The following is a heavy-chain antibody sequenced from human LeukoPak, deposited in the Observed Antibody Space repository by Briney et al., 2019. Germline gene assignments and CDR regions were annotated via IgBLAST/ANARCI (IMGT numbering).Heavy chain of an antibody. CDR1: GFTFSSYA. J-gene: IGHJ4*02. CDR3: ARGFLGIVATERAYDY. Sequence: PRGSLRLSCAASGFTFSSYAMRWVRQAPGKGLEWVSAISGSGGATYYAESVKGRFTISRDNSKNTLYLQMNSLRAEDTAVYYCARGFLGIVATERAYDYWGQGTLVTVSS. V-gene: IGHV3-23*01. CDR2: ISGSGGAT. D-gene: IGHD5-12*01.